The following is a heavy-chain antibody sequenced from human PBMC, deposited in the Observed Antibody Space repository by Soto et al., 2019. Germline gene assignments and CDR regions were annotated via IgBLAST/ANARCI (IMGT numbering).Heavy chain of an antibody. J-gene: IGHJ4*02. CDR3: ASYNWGRLYFDY. D-gene: IGHD1-1*01. CDR1: GGSFSGYY. Sequence: SETLSLTCAVYGGSFSGYYWSWIRQPPGKGLEWIGEINHSGSTNYNPSLKSRVTISVDTSKNQFSLKLSSVTAADTAVYYCASYNWGRLYFDYWGQGTLVTVSS. V-gene: IGHV4-34*01. CDR2: INHSGST.